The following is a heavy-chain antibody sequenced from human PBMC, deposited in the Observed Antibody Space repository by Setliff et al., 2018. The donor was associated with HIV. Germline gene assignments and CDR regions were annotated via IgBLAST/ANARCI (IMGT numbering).Heavy chain of an antibody. CDR2: ITSGGSVK. V-gene: IGHV3-48*03. D-gene: IGHD3-10*01. CDR3: TAGHYGPNP. J-gene: IGHJ5*02. CDR1: GFSFSTHD. Sequence: PGGSLRLSCAASGFSFSTHDINWVRQAPGKGLEWISYITSGGSVKYYADSVKGRFTISRDNAGRSLYLQMNSLKVEDTAVYYCTAGHYGPNPWGQGTPVTVSS.